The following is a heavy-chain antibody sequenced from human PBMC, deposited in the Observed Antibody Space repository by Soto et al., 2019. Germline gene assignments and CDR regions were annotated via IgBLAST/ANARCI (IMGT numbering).Heavy chain of an antibody. D-gene: IGHD2-21*02. CDR2: IYYTGST. CDR1: GGPLSSFY. CDR3: AVTRGGAHPHDI. Sequence: TSETLSLTCNFSGGPLSSFYYSWIRQAPGKGLEWIGYIYYTGSTNYNPSLKSRVTMSVDTSKNQFSLKLTSVTAADTAVYFCAVTRGGAHPHDIWGQGTMVTVSS. V-gene: IGHV4-59*01. J-gene: IGHJ3*02.